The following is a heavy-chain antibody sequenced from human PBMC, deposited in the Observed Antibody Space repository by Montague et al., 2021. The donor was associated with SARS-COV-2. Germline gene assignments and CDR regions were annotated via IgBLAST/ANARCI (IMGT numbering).Heavy chain of an antibody. CDR3: ARMTVAGIPFDY. Sequence: VKPTQTLTLTCTFSGFPLSTSGMCVSWIRQPPGKALEWLARIDWDDDKYYSTSLKTRLTISKDTSKNQVVLTMTNMDPVDTATYYCARMTVAGIPFDYWGQGTLVTVSS. J-gene: IGHJ4*02. V-gene: IGHV2-70*11. CDR2: IDWDDDK. D-gene: IGHD6-19*01. CDR1: GFPLSTSGMC.